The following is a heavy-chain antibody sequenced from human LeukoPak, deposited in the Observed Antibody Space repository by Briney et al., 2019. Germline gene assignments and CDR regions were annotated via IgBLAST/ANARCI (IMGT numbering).Heavy chain of an antibody. CDR1: GFTFSSYA. CDR3: AKPGIAAAGPRAGYYYGMDV. CDR2: ISGGGGST. D-gene: IGHD6-13*01. Sequence: GGSLRLPCAASGFTFSSYAMSWVRQAPGKGLEGVSAISGGGGSTYYADSVKGRFTISRDNSKNTLYLQMNSLRAEDPAVYYCAKPGIAAAGPRAGYYYGMDVWGQGTTVTVSS. V-gene: IGHV3-23*01. J-gene: IGHJ6*02.